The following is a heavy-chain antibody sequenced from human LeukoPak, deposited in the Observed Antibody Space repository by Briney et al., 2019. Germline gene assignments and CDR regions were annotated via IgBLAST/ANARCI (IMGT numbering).Heavy chain of an antibody. Sequence: GGSLRLSCAASGFTFSSYYMHWVRHAPGKGLVWVSRINSDGSTTSYADSVKGRFTISRDNAKNTLYLQMNSLRAEDTAVYYCARGNYYGMDVWGQGTTVTVSS. CDR2: INSDGSTT. CDR3: ARGNYYGMDV. CDR1: GFTFSSYY. V-gene: IGHV3-74*01. J-gene: IGHJ6*02.